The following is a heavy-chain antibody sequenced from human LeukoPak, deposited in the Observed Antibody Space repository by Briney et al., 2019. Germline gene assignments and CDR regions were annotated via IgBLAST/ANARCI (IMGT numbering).Heavy chain of an antibody. CDR1: GVSISSYY. Sequence: SETLSLTCTVSGVSISSYYWTWIRQSAGKGLEWIGRIYTSGSTNYNPSLKSRVTISVDTSKNQFSLKLSSVTAADTAVYYCARAYLASPYNWFDPWGQGTLVTVSS. J-gene: IGHJ5*02. CDR3: ARAYLASPYNWFDP. V-gene: IGHV4-4*07. CDR2: IYTSGST.